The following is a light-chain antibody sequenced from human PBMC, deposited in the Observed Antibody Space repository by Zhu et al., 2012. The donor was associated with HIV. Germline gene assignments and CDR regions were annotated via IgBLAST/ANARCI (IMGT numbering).Light chain of an antibody. CDR1: QSVSSSY. CDR3: QQYNNT. J-gene: IGKJ2*01. V-gene: IGKV3D-15*03. CDR2: GAS. Sequence: EIVLTQSPGTLSLSPGERATLSCRASQSVSSSYLAWYQQKPGQAPRLLIYGASIRATGIPARFSGSGSGTEFTLTITILQSEDFAVYYCQQYNNTFGQGTKLEIK.